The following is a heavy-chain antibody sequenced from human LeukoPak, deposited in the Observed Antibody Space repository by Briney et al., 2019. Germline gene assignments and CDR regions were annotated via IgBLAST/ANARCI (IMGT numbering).Heavy chain of an antibody. D-gene: IGHD5-18*01. V-gene: IGHV4-59*01. J-gene: IGHJ4*02. Sequence: SETLSLTCTVSGGSISSYYWSWIRQPPGKGLEWIGYIYYSGSTNYNPSLKSRVTISVDTSKNQFSLKLSSVTAAHTAVYYCARGYTAMVTDYWGQGTLVTVSS. CDR1: GGSISSYY. CDR3: ARGYTAMVTDY. CDR2: IYYSGST.